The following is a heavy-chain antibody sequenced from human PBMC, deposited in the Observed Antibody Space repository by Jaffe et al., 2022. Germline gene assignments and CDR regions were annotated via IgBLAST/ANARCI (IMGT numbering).Heavy chain of an antibody. J-gene: IGHJ5*02. CDR2: IIPIFGTA. CDR3: ARGVPYYYDSSGYGWFDP. V-gene: IGHV1-69*05. CDR1: GGTFSSYA. Sequence: QVQLVQSGAEVKKPGSSVKVSCKASGGTFSSYAISWVRQAPGQGLEWMGGIIPIFGTANYAQKFQGRVTITTDESTSTAYMELSSLRSEDTAVYYCARGVPYYYDSSGYGWFDPWGQGTLVTVSS. D-gene: IGHD3-22*01.